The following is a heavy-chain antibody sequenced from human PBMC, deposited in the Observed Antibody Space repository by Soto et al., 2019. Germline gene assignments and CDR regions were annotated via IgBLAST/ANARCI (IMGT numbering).Heavy chain of an antibody. V-gene: IGHV3-48*02. Sequence: EVQLVESGGGLVQPGGSLRLSCAASGFTFSNYALNWVRQAPGKGLEWISFISTSGDTMYYADSVKGRFAISRDNAKNSLYLQMNSLRDEDTAVYYCARDVSDLMGDWGQGTLVTVSS. CDR3: ARDVSDLMGD. CDR1: GFTFSNYA. J-gene: IGHJ1*01. CDR2: ISTSGDTM. D-gene: IGHD2-8*01.